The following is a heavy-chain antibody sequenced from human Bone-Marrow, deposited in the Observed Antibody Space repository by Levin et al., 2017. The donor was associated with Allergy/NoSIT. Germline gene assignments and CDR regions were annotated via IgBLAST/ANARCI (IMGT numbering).Heavy chain of an antibody. V-gene: IGHV1-2*02. J-gene: IGHJ4*02. CDR3: MRGPGGRGYSGYDLNG. CDR2: IDHNSGDT. Sequence: PGGSLRLSCKASGFIFTDYYMHWVRQAPGQGLEWMGWIDHNSGDTNFAQKFQGRVTLTRDTSINTAYMELRRLRSDDTATYYCMRGPGGRGYSGYDLNGWGQGTLVTVSS. CDR1: GFIFTDYY. D-gene: IGHD5-12*01.